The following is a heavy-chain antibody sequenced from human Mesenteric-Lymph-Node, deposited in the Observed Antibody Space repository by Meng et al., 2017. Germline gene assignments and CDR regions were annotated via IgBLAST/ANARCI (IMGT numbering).Heavy chain of an antibody. D-gene: IGHD3-10*01. J-gene: IGHJ6*02. CDR3: ARESSYGSGSYYNVNYYYGMDV. CDR2: ISSSSSYI. Sequence: GGSLRLSCAASGFTFSSYSMNWVRQAPGKGLEWVSSISSSSSYIYYADSVKGRFTISRDNAKNSLYLQMNSLRAEDTAVYYCARESSYGSGSYYNVNYYYGMDVWGQGTTVTVSS. CDR1: GFTFSSYS. V-gene: IGHV3-21*01.